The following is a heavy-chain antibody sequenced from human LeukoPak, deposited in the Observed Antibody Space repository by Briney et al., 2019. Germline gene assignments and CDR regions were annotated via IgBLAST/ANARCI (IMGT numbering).Heavy chain of an antibody. V-gene: IGHV1-69*04. CDR3: ARDRGGSGVAHFDY. D-gene: IGHD3-10*01. J-gene: IGHJ4*02. Sequence: SVKVSCKASGGTFSSYAISWGRQAPGQGLEWMGRIIPILGIANYAQKFQGRVTITADKSTSTAYMELSSLRSEDTAVYYCARDRGGSGVAHFDYWGQGTLVTVSS. CDR2: IIPILGIA. CDR1: GGTFSSYA.